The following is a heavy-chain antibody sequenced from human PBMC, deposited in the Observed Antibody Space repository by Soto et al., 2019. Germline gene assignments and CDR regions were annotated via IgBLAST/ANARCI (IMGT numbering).Heavy chain of an antibody. D-gene: IGHD2-15*01. CDR2: LYYTGST. Sequence: SETLSLTCSVSGVSVSSGYYWNWIRQSPGKGLEWIGHLYYTGSTNYNPSLKSRVTISVDTSKNQFFLNLTSVTAADTAVYYCARGPIPVVRRYFDSWGQGIPVT. CDR1: GVSVSSGYY. CDR3: ARGPIPVVRRYFDS. J-gene: IGHJ4*02. V-gene: IGHV4-61*01.